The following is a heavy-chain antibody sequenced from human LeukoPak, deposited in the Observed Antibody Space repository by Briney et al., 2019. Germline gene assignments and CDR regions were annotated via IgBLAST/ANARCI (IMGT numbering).Heavy chain of an antibody. CDR3: ARTGLLWFGETGGYYFDY. CDR1: GFTFSSYA. J-gene: IGHJ4*02. CDR2: ISYDGSNK. D-gene: IGHD3-10*01. V-gene: IGHV3-30-3*01. Sequence: TGGSLRLSCAASGFTFSSYAMHWVRQAPGKGLEWVAVISYDGSNKYYADSVKGRFTISRDNSKNTLYLQMNSLRAEDTAVYYCARTGLLWFGETGGYYFDYWGQGTLVTVSS.